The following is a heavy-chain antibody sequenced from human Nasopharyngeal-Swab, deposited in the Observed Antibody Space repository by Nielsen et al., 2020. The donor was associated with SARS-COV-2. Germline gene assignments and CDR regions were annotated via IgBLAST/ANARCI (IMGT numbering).Heavy chain of an antibody. D-gene: IGHD6-13*01. CDR1: GFTFSANY. CDR3: ARDLSSIWTSGLGV. J-gene: IGHJ6*02. CDR2: SRNKANSYTT. Sequence: SLRLSCAASGFTFSANYMDWVRQAPGKGLEWVGRSRNKANSYTTEYAASVKGRFTISRDDSQNSLYLQMSSLRTEDTALYYCARDLSSIWTSGLGVWGQGTTVIVSS. V-gene: IGHV3-72*01.